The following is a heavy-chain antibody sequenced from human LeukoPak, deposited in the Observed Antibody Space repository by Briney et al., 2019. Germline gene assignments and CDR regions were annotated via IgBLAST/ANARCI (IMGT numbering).Heavy chain of an antibody. CDR2: ISAYNGNT. CDR3: ARTSNSYYCSSTSCYKWNWFDP. Sequence: ASVKVSCTASGYTFTSYGISWVRQAPGQGLEWMGWISAYNGNTNYAQKLQGRVTMTTDTSTSTAYMELRSLRSDDTAVYYCARTSNSYYCSSTSCYKWNWFDPWGQGTLVTVSS. V-gene: IGHV1-18*01. D-gene: IGHD2-2*02. CDR1: GYTFTSYG. J-gene: IGHJ5*02.